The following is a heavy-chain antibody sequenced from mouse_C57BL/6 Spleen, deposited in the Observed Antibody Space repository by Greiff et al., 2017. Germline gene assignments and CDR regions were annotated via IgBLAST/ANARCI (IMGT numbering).Heavy chain of an antibody. CDR3: ARKGRLRPSSYYYAMDY. V-gene: IGHV1-59*01. CDR2: IDPSDSYT. D-gene: IGHD2-4*01. CDR1: GYTFTSYW. Sequence: QVQLQQPGAELVRPGTSVKLSCKASGYTFTSYWMHWVKQRPGQGLEWIGVIDPSDSYTNYNQKFKGKATLTVDTSSSTAYMPLSSLTSEDSAVYYGARKGRLRPSSYYYAMDYWGQGTSVTVSS. J-gene: IGHJ4*01.